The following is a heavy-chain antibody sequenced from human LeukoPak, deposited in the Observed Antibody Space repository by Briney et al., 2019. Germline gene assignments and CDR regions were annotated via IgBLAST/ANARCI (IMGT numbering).Heavy chain of an antibody. CDR3: AICRPEGGQNLLDY. Sequence: SETLSLTCTVSGGSITSSYWTWIRQPPGKGLEWIAYISYSGNTIYNPSLKSRVTISLDTSKNQVSLNLRSATAADTAVYYCAICRPEGGQNLLDYWGQGTLVTVSS. D-gene: IGHD2-15*01. CDR2: ISYSGNT. J-gene: IGHJ4*02. V-gene: IGHV4-59*01. CDR1: GGSITSSY.